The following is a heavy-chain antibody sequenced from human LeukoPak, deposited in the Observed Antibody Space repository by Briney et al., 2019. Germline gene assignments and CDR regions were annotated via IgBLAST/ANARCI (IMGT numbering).Heavy chain of an antibody. V-gene: IGHV1-69*05. CDR3: ARGVRSSSSGGAFDI. CDR2: IIPIFGTA. J-gene: IGHJ3*02. CDR1: GGTFSSYA. D-gene: IGHD6-6*01. Sequence: ASVKVSCKASGGTFSSYAISWVRQAPGQGLECMGRIIPIFGTANYAQKFQGRVTITTDESTSTAYMELSSLRSEDTAVYYCARGVRSSSSGGAFDIWGQGTMVTVSS.